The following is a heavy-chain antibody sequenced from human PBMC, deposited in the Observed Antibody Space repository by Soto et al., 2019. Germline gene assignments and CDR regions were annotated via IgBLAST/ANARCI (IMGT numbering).Heavy chain of an antibody. J-gene: IGHJ3*02. Sequence: QVQLQESGPGLVKPSQTLSLTCTVSGGSISSGDYYWSWIRQPPGTGLEWIGYLYYSGSTYYNPSLKSRVTISVDTSKNQLPLKLSSVTAAYTAVYYCASLYYYDSSGYYSDAFDIWCQGTMVTVSS. CDR3: ASLYYYDSSGYYSDAFDI. CDR1: GGSISSGDYY. D-gene: IGHD3-22*01. CDR2: LYYSGST. V-gene: IGHV4-30-4*01.